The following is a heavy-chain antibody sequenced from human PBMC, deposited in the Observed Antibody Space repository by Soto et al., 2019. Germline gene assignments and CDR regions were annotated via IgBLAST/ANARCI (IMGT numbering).Heavy chain of an antibody. Sequence: ETLSLTCTVSGGSISSYYWNWIRQPPGKGLEWIGYIYYNGNTNYNPSLKSRVTISVDTSKNQFSLKLTSVTAADTAIYFCARLVYDTRLNYMYFDFWGQGTLVTVSS. J-gene: IGHJ4*02. D-gene: IGHD3-10*01. V-gene: IGHV4-59*12. CDR1: GGSISSYY. CDR2: IYYNGNT. CDR3: ARLVYDTRLNYMYFDF.